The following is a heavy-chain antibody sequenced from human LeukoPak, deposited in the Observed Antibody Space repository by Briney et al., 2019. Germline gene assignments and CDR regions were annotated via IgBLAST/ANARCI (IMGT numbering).Heavy chain of an antibody. D-gene: IGHD2-2*01. CDR2: ISIDGRYI. CDR1: AFPLRAYS. CDR3: ARGNAPLPFDY. J-gene: IGHJ4*02. Sequence: GGSLRLSCAASAFPLRAYSMHWVRQAPGKGLEWVSSISIDGRYIYYADSVKGRFTISSDNAKNSLCLQMNSLRAEDTAVYYCARGNAPLPFDYWGQGTLVTVSS. V-gene: IGHV3-21*01.